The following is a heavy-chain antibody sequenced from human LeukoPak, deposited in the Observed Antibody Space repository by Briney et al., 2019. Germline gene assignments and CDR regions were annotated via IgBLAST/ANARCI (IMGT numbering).Heavy chain of an antibody. Sequence: GGSLRLSCAASGFTFSSYGMSWVRQAPGKGLEWVAFIRYDGSNTYYADSVKGRFTISRDNSKNTLYLQMNSLRAEDTAVYYCARNPGRKFDFWGQGALVTVSS. CDR1: GFTFSSYG. CDR2: IRYDGSNT. D-gene: IGHD3-10*01. V-gene: IGHV3-33*08. J-gene: IGHJ4*02. CDR3: ARNPGRKFDF.